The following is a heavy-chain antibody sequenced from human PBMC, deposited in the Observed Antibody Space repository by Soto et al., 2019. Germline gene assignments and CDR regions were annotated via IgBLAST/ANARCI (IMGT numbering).Heavy chain of an antibody. CDR2: ISAYNGNT. CDR1: GYTFTIYG. D-gene: IGHD3-10*01. J-gene: IGHJ4*02. Sequence: ASVKVSCKASGYTFTIYGISWVLQAPGQGLEWMGWISAYNGNTNYAQKLQGRVTMTTDTSTSTAYMELRSLRSDDTAVYYCATASAYYYGSGSSFDYWGQGTLVTVSS. CDR3: ATASAYYYGSGSSFDY. V-gene: IGHV1-18*01.